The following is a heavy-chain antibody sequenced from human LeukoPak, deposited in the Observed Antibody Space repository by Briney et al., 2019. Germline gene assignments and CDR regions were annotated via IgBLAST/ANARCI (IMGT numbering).Heavy chain of an antibody. Sequence: ASVKVSCKASGYTFTNFGLSWVRQAPGQGLEWVGWISCYNGNTNYAQKFQDRVTMTTDTSTNTVYMELRSLRSDDTAVYYCARDLQTAVHGDWVQGTLVTVSS. CDR2: ISCYNGNT. CDR3: ARDLQTAVHGD. CDR1: GYTFTNFG. V-gene: IGHV1-18*01. J-gene: IGHJ4*02. D-gene: IGHD2-8*01.